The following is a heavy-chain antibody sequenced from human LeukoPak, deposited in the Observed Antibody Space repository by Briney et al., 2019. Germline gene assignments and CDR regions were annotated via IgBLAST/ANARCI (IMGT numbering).Heavy chain of an antibody. CDR1: GFSFSNYW. CDR3: ARLPYRSGTIDH. D-gene: IGHD3-16*02. Sequence: SGGSLRLSCVVSGFSFSNYWMHWVRQAPGKGLVWVSRINSDGSTTSYAASVKGRFTISRDNANNTLYLEMNSLRAEDTAVYYCARLPYRSGTIDHWGQGTLVTVSS. CDR2: INSDGSTT. J-gene: IGHJ4*02. V-gene: IGHV3-74*01.